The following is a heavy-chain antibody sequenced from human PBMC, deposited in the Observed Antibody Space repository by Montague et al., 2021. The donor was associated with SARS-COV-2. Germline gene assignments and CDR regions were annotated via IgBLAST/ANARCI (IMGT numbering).Heavy chain of an antibody. V-gene: IGHV4-59*01. Sequence: SETLSLTCTVSGGSLSSDYWSWIRQPPGKGLEWLGHIYYSGSTNYNPSLKSRVTISIDTPKNQFSLKLYSVTAADTAVYYCAREKQYNLFDDWGQGTLVTVSS. J-gene: IGHJ5*02. D-gene: IGHD6-19*01. CDR2: IYYSGST. CDR1: GGSLSSDY. CDR3: AREKQYNLFDD.